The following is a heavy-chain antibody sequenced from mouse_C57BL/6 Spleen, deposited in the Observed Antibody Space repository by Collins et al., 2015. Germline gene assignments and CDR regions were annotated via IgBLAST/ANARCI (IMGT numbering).Heavy chain of an antibody. CDR3: ARDRYYYGSSYYAMDY. CDR2: INPSNGGT. CDR1: GYTFTSYW. Sequence: QVQLQQPGTELVKPGASVKLSCKASGYTFTSYWMHWVKQRPGQGLEWIGNINPSNGGTNYNEKFKSKATLTVDKSSSTAYMQLSSLTSEDSAVYYCARDRYYYGSSYYAMDYWGQGTSVTVSS. J-gene: IGHJ4*01. D-gene: IGHD1-1*01. V-gene: IGHV1-53*01.